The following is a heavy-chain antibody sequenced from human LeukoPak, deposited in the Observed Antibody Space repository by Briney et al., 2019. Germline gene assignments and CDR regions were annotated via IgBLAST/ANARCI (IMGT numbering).Heavy chain of an antibody. J-gene: IGHJ3*02. CDR3: TTEKPPVTYYDFWSGYLQGAFGI. CDR2: IKSKTDGGTT. CDR1: GFTFSNAW. D-gene: IGHD3-3*01. Sequence: KSGGSLRLSCAASGFTFSNAWMSWVRQAPGKGLEWVGRIKSKTDGGTTDYAAPVKGRFTISRDDSKNTLYLQMNSLKTEDTAVYYCTTEKPPVTYYDFWSGYLQGAFGIWGQGTMVTVSS. V-gene: IGHV3-15*01.